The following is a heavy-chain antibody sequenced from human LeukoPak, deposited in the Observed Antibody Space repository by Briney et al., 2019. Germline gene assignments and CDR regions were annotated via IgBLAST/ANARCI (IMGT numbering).Heavy chain of an antibody. V-gene: IGHV4-59*01. Sequence: NSSETLSLTCTVSGGSISSYYWSWIRQPPGKGLEWIGYIYYSGSTNYNPSLKSRVTISVDTSKNQFSLKLSSVTAADTAVYYCARAVDWGSADYWGQGTLVTVSS. CDR3: ARAVDWGSADY. CDR1: GGSISSYY. CDR2: IYYSGST. D-gene: IGHD3/OR15-3a*01. J-gene: IGHJ4*02.